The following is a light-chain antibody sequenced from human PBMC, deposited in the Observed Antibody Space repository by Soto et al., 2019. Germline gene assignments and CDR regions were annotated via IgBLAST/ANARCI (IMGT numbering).Light chain of an antibody. V-gene: IGLV1-44*01. Sequence: QAVVTQPPSASGTPGQRVTISCSGSSSNVGSNTVDWYQLLPGTAPKLLIYHNNQRPSGVPDRLSGSQSGTSASLAISGLQSEDEAVYYCAVWDDNLKAVVYGGGTKLTVL. CDR3: AVWDDNLKAVV. J-gene: IGLJ2*01. CDR1: SSNVGSNT. CDR2: HNN.